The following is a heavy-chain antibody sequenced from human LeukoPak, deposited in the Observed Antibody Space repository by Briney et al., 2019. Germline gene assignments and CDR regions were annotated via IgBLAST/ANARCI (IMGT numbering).Heavy chain of an antibody. J-gene: IGHJ3*02. D-gene: IGHD6-6*01. Sequence: PGGSLRLSCAASGFNFSGYAMSWVRLAPGKGLEWVSAISGSGGATYYADSVKGRFTISRGNPKNTLYLQMNSLRAEDTAVYYCAKRDSSSAKGAFDIWGQGTMVTVSS. CDR2: ISGSGGAT. CDR1: GFNFSGYA. CDR3: AKRDSSSAKGAFDI. V-gene: IGHV3-23*01.